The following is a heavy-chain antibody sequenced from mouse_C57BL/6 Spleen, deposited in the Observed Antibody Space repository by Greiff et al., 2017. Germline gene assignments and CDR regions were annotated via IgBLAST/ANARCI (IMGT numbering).Heavy chain of an antibody. Sequence: EVQLQESGPELVKPGASVKISCKASGYSFTGYYMNWVKQSPEKSLEWIGEINPSTGGTTYNQKFKAKATLTVDKSSSTAYMQLKSLTSEDSAVYYCAKHYYGSSYGVLYFDYWGQGTTLTVSS. D-gene: IGHD1-1*01. CDR2: INPSTGGT. J-gene: IGHJ2*01. CDR3: AKHYYGSSYGVLYFDY. CDR1: GYSFTGYY. V-gene: IGHV1-42*01.